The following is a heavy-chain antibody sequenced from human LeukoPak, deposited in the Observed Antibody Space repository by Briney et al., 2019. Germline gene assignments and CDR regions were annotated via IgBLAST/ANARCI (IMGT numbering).Heavy chain of an antibody. CDR2: INHSGST. Sequence: PSETLSLTCAVYGGSFSGYYYWSWIRQPPGKGLEWIGGINHSGSTNYNPSLKSRVTISVDTSKNQFSLKLSSVTAADTAVYYCARVERRSWLRLLYYFDYWGQGTLVTVSS. V-gene: IGHV4-34*01. D-gene: IGHD5-12*01. J-gene: IGHJ4*02. CDR1: GGSFSGYYY. CDR3: ARVERRSWLRLLYYFDY.